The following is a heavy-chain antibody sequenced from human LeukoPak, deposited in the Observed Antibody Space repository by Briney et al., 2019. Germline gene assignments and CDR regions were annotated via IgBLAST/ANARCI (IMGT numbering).Heavy chain of an antibody. J-gene: IGHJ4*02. V-gene: IGHV4-39*01. CDR2: IYYSGST. Sequence: PSETLSLTCSVSGGSISSSTSYWGWIRQPPGKGLEWIGTIYYSGSTYYNPSLKSRVSISVDTSKNQFFLKLGSVTAADTAVYYCARQTYGSGSYYNLDCWGQGTLVTVSS. D-gene: IGHD3-10*01. CDR3: ARQTYGSGSYYNLDC. CDR1: GGSISSSTSY.